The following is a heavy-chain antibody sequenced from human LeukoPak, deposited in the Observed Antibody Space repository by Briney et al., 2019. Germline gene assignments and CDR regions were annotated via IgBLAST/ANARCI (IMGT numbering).Heavy chain of an antibody. CDR2: IYYSGST. V-gene: IGHV4-59*01. J-gene: IGHJ5*02. CDR3: ARGDSTRWRGDHWFDP. Sequence: SETLSLTCTVSGGSISSYYWSWIRQPPGKGLEWIGHIYYSGSTNYNPSLKSRVTISVDTSKNQFSLKLSSVTAADTAVYYCARGDSTRWRGDHWFDPWGQGIPVTVSS. D-gene: IGHD6-13*01. CDR1: GGSISSYY.